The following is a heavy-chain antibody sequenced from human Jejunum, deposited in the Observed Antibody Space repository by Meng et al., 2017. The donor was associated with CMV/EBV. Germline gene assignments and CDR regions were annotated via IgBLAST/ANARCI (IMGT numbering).Heavy chain of an antibody. V-gene: IGHV3-53*01. Sequence: GFSVSDNYMNWVRQAPGKGLEWVAVMYNFGTTSYADSVKGRFTFSRDNSKNTLYLQMDSLRAEDTAVYYCARGKFCTPACYSVFDHWGQGTLVTVSS. J-gene: IGHJ4*02. CDR3: ARGKFCTPACYSVFDH. CDR1: GFSVSDNY. CDR2: MYNFGTT. D-gene: IGHD2-2*02.